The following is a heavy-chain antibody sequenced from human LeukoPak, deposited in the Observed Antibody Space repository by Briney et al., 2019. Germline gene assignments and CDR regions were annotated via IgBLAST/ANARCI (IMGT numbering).Heavy chain of an antibody. J-gene: IGHJ4*02. V-gene: IGHV4-59*01. CDR1: GGSITSYY. D-gene: IGHD6-13*01. CDR2: IYYSGST. CDR3: AREREEIAAAGTAFDY. Sequence: SETLSLTCTVSGGSITSYYWSWIRQPPGKGLEWIGYIYYSGSTNYNPSLKSRVTISVDTSKNQFSLKLSSVTAADTAVYYCAREREEIAAAGTAFDYWGQGTLVTVSS.